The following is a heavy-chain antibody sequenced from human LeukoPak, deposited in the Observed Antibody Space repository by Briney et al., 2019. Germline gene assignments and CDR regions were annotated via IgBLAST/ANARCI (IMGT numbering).Heavy chain of an antibody. D-gene: IGHD3/OR15-3a*01. CDR3: ATSYDMGWLIGY. J-gene: IGHJ4*02. V-gene: IGHV3-7*03. CDR2: IKQDGSDK. Sequence: GGSLRLSCEGSAFIFSGHWMNWVRQAPGKGLEWVANIKQDGSDKYYVDSVKGRFTISRDNGKSSLYLQMNSLRAEDTALYYCATSYDMGWLIGYWGQGTLVTVSS. CDR1: AFIFSGHW.